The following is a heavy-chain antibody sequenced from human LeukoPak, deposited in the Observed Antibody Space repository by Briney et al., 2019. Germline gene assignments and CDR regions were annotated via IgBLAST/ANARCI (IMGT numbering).Heavy chain of an antibody. V-gene: IGHV1-2*02. CDR1: GYTFTGYY. J-gene: IGHJ4*02. CDR2: INPNSGGT. CDR3: ASTYYYSSTSCYGPRQPFDY. D-gene: IGHD2-2*01. Sequence: ASVKVSCKASGYTFTGYYMHWVRQAPGQGLEWMGWINPNSGGTNYAQKFQGRVTMTRDTSISTAYMELSRLRSDDTAVYYCASTYYYSSTSCYGPRQPFDYWGQGTLVTVSS.